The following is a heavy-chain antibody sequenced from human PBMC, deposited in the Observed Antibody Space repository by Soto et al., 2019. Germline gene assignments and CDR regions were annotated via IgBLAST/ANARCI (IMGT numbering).Heavy chain of an antibody. Sequence: SETLSLTCTVSGGSISRGGYYWSWIRQHPGKGLEWIGYIYYSGSTYYNPSLKSRVTISVDTSKNQFSLKLSSVTAADTAVYYCAINVDTAMVFDYWGQGTLVTVSS. CDR3: AINVDTAMVFDY. D-gene: IGHD5-18*01. CDR2: IYYSGST. J-gene: IGHJ4*02. V-gene: IGHV4-31*03. CDR1: GGSISRGGYY.